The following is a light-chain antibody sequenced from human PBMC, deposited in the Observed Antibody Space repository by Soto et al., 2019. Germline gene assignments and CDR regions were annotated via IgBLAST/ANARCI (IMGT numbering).Light chain of an antibody. CDR1: QSVSSNY. Sequence: DIVLTQSPGTLSLSPGERATLSCRASQSVSSNYLAWYQQKPGQAPRLLIYGASSRATGIPDRFGVSGSGTDFTLTISRLEPEDFAVYYCHQYGSSPSTFGQGTKVDIK. CDR3: HQYGSSPST. CDR2: GAS. V-gene: IGKV3-20*01. J-gene: IGKJ1*01.